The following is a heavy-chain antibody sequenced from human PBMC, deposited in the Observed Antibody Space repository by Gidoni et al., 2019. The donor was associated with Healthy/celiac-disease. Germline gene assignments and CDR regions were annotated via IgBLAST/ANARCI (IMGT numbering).Heavy chain of an antibody. D-gene: IGHD3-22*01. CDR1: GGSISSYY. CDR3: ASGAYYYDSSGYRNDAFDI. CDR2: IYYSGST. J-gene: IGHJ3*02. Sequence: QVQLQESGPGLVKPSETLSLTCTVPGGSISSYYWSWIRQPPGKGLEWIGYIYYSGSTNYNPSLKSRVTISVDTSKNQFSLKLSSVTAADTAVYYCASGAYYYDSSGYRNDAFDIWGQGTMVTVSS. V-gene: IGHV4-59*01.